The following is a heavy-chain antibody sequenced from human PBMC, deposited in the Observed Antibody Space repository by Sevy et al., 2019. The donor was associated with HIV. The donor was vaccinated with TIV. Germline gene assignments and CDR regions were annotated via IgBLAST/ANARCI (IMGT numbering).Heavy chain of an antibody. V-gene: IGHV4-34*01. Sequence: SETLSLTCAVYGGSFSGYYWSWIRQPPGKGLEWIGEINHNDSTNYNPSLKSRVTISVDTSKNQFSLKLHSVTAADTAVYYCAREISGVCCTFDYWSQGTLVTVSS. J-gene: IGHJ4*02. CDR3: AREISGVCCTFDY. CDR1: GGSFSGYY. D-gene: IGHD2-15*01. CDR2: INHNDST.